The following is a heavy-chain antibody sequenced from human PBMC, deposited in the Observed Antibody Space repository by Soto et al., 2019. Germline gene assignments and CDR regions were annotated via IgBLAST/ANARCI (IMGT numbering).Heavy chain of an antibody. V-gene: IGHV4-39*01. CDR2: IYYSGST. J-gene: IGHJ3*02. D-gene: IGHD2-2*01. CDR1: GGSISSSSYY. Sequence: QLQLQESGPGLVKPSETLSLTCTVSGGSISSSSYYWVWIRQPPGKGLEWIGSIYYSGSTYYNPSLKSRVTISVDTSKNQFSLKLSSVTAADTAVYYCARRFLGYCSSTSCYAHAFDIWGQGTMVTVSS. CDR3: ARRFLGYCSSTSCYAHAFDI.